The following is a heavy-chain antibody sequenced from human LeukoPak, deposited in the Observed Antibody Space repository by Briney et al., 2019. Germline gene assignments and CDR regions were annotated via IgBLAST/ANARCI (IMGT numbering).Heavy chain of an antibody. Sequence: ASVKVSCKASGYTFTSYGISWVRQAPGQGLEWMGWISAYNGNTNYAQKLQGRVTMTTDTSTSTAYMELRSLRSDDTAVYYCARVTPYYDFWSGYQRVLDYWGQGTLVTVSS. D-gene: IGHD3-3*01. V-gene: IGHV1-18*01. J-gene: IGHJ4*02. CDR2: ISAYNGNT. CDR3: ARVTPYYDFWSGYQRVLDY. CDR1: GYTFTSYG.